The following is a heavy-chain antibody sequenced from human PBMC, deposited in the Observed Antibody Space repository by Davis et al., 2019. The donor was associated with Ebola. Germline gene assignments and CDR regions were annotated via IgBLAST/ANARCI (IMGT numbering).Heavy chain of an antibody. D-gene: IGHD1-14*01. V-gene: IGHV1-58*02. CDR1: GFTFSSSG. CDR2: IVVGSGNT. J-gene: IGHJ4*02. Sequence: AASVKVSCKASGFTFSSSGMQWVRQARGQHLEWIGGIVVGSGNTNYAQKFRERLTMTRDMSTSTAYMELGILRFEDTAVYYCAASAGTVGKFDFWGQGTLVTVSS. CDR3: AASAGTVGKFDF.